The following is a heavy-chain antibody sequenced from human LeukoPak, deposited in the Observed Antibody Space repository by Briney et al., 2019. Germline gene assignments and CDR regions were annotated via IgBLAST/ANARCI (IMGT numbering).Heavy chain of an antibody. CDR1: GFIFSKNG. CDR2: IQTDGNPK. J-gene: IGHJ4*02. Sequence: GGSLRLSCAASGFIFSKNGIHWVRQAPGKGLEWVAFIQTDGNPKYYADSVRGRFTISRDNSKQTCYLQMDSLRVEDTAVYYCARESVDTAMVPGDYWGQGTLVTVSS. V-gene: IGHV3-30*02. D-gene: IGHD5-18*01. CDR3: ARESVDTAMVPGDY.